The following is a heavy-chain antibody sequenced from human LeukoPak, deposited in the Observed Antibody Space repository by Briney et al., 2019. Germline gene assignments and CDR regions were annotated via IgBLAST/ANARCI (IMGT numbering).Heavy chain of an antibody. CDR2: IIPIFGTA. J-gene: IGHJ5*02. Sequence: SVKVSCKASGGTFSSYAISWVRQAPGQGLEWMGGIIPIFGTANYAQKFQGRVTMTRNTSISTAYMELSSLRSEDTAVYYCARGEDYGDYWFDPWGQGTLVTVSS. V-gene: IGHV1-69*05. D-gene: IGHD4-17*01. CDR3: ARGEDYGDYWFDP. CDR1: GGTFSSYA.